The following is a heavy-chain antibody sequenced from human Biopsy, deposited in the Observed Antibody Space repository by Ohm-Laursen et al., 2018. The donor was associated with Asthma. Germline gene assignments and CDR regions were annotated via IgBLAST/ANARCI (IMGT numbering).Heavy chain of an antibody. CDR1: GFVFSQCG. CDR2: VSSDGHNK. CDR3: ARQSGQDYGDSSGFDI. D-gene: IGHD3-22*01. Sequence: SLRLSCTASGFVFSQCGMHWVRQGPGKGLEWVALVSSDGHNKYYEDSVTGRFTISRDNSRNRLYLQINRLTVEDSAVYFCARQSGQDYGDSSGFDIWGQGTKVAVSS. J-gene: IGHJ3*02. V-gene: IGHV3-30*03.